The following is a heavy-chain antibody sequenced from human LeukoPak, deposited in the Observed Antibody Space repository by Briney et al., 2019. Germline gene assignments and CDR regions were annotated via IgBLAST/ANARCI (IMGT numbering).Heavy chain of an antibody. CDR2: ISYDGSNK. V-gene: IGHV3-30-3*01. CDR3: ARDRVSSSLGRGGDY. Sequence: GGSLRLSCAASGFTFSSYAMHWVRQAPGKGLEWVAVISYDGSNKYYADSVKGRFTISRDNSENTLYLQMNSLRAEDTAVYYCARDRVSSSLGRGGDYWGQGTLVTVSS. J-gene: IGHJ4*02. CDR1: GFTFSSYA. D-gene: IGHD6-6*01.